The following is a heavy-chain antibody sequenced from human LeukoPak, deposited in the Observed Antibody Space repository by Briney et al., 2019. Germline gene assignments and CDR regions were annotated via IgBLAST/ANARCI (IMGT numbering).Heavy chain of an antibody. CDR1: GAGDTFTNHD. V-gene: IGHV1-18*01. D-gene: IGHD6-19*01. CDR3: ARAAIAVAGGVYFDY. J-gene: IGHJ4*02. Sequence: ASVKVSCKASGAGDTFTNHDISWVRQAPGQGLEWMGWISAYNGNTNYAQKLQGRVTMTTDTSTSTAYMELRSLRSDDTAVYYCARAAIAVAGGVYFDYWGQGTLVTVSS. CDR2: ISAYNGNT.